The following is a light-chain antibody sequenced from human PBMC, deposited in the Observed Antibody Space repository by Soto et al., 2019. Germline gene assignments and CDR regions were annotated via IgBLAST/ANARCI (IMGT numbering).Light chain of an antibody. V-gene: IGLV2-23*02. J-gene: IGLJ1*01. CDR3: CSYAGSSTNV. Sequence: QSALTQPASVSGSPGQSITISCTGTSSDIGGYDFVSWYQQHPDKAPKLMIYEVSKRPSGVSNRFSGSKSVNTASLTISGLQAEDEADYYCCSYAGSSTNVFGTGTKVTVL. CDR2: EVS. CDR1: SSDIGGYDF.